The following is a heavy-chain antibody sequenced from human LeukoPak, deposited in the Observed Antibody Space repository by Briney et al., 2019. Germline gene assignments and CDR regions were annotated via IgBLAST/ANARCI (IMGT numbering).Heavy chain of an antibody. CDR1: GFTFSEYP. V-gene: IGHV3-74*01. CDR2: LAADGSGT. J-gene: IGHJ4*01. D-gene: IGHD2-8*02. Sequence: GGSLRLSCAASGFTFSEYPMHWVRQTPGMGLVWVSRLAADGSGTNYADSVRGRFTISRDNPKNTVYLQMSSLRAEDTALYYCARDGFTGPRTAYLDHWGQGTLVTVSS. CDR3: ARDGFTGPRTAYLDH.